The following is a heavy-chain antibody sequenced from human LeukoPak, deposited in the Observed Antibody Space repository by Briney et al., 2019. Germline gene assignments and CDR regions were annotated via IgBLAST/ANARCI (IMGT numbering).Heavy chain of an antibody. Sequence: SETLSLTCTVSGGSISSSSSYWGWIRQPPGKGLEWIGTIYYSGSTYYNPSLKSRVTMSVDTSKNQFSLKLSSVTAADTAVYYCARVTAGIVGATIIDYWGQGTLVTVSS. CDR3: ARVTAGIVGATIIDY. J-gene: IGHJ4*02. D-gene: IGHD1-26*01. V-gene: IGHV4-39*07. CDR1: GGSISSSSSY. CDR2: IYYSGST.